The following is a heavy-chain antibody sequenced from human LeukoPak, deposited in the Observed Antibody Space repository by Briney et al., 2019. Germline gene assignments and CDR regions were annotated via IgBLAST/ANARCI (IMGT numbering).Heavy chain of an antibody. CDR1: GFSLSTSGMC. V-gene: IGHV2-70*11. J-gene: IGHJ6*03. D-gene: IGHD3-10*01. Sequence: GSGPTLVKATQTLTLTCTFSGFSLSTSGMCVSWIRQPPGKALEWLARIDWDDDKYYSTSLKTRLTISKDISKNQVVLTMTNMDPVGTATLVRGIIRHDYYMDVWGKGTTVTISS. CDR3: GIIRHDYYMDV. CDR2: IDWDDDK.